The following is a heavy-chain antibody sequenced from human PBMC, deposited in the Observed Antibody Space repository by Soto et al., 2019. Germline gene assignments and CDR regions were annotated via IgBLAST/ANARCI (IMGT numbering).Heavy chain of an antibody. CDR2: LNTYGNT. J-gene: IGHJ5*02. V-gene: IGHV4-4*07. D-gene: IGHD1-7*01. CDR3: GRESGETWDYEAS. Sequence: TLSLTCTVSGGSISSYRWSWIRQPAGKGLEWIGRLNTYGNTHYNPSLKSRVTVSVDTSRNQFFLTLRSVTAADSAVYHCGRESGETWDYEASWGQGTPVTVSS. CDR1: GGSISSYR.